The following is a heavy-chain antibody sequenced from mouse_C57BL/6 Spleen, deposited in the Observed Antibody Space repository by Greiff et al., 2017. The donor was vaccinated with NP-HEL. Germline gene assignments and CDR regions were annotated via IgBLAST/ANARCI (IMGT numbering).Heavy chain of an antibody. CDR3: ARPDYDEGFDY. Sequence: QVQLQQPGAELVKPGASVKLSCKASGYTFTSYWMHWVKQRPGQGLEWIGMIHPNSGSTNYNEKFKSKATLTVDKSSSTAYMQLSSLTSEDSAVYYCARPDYDEGFDYWGQGTTLTVSS. CDR1: GYTFTSYW. CDR2: IHPNSGST. D-gene: IGHD2-4*01. J-gene: IGHJ2*01. V-gene: IGHV1-64*01.